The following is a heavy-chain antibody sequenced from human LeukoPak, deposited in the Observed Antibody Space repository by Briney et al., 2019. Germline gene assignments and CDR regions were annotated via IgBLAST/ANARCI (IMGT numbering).Heavy chain of an antibody. CDR1: GVSMSAYQ. Sequence: SETLSLTCTVSGVSMSAYQWSWVRQSPEKGLEWIGCINTKGETSYNPSLKSRVTTSVDTSKSQFSLRLTSVTAADTAVYYCATSDDAKIAPFDHWGQGAPVTVSS. J-gene: IGHJ4*02. CDR3: ATSDDAKIAPFDH. V-gene: IGHV4-4*09. D-gene: IGHD2-21*01. CDR2: INTKGET.